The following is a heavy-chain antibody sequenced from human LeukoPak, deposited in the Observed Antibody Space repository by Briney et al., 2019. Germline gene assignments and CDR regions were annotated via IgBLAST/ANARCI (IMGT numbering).Heavy chain of an antibody. CDR2: IYYSGST. V-gene: IGHV4-39*07. J-gene: IGHJ4*02. Sequence: SETLSLTCTVSGGSISSSPYYWGWIRQPPGKGLEWIGSIYYSGSTYYNPSLKSRVTISVDTSKNQFSLKLSSVTAADTAVYYCARLQRGNGQVPYWGQGTLVTVSS. CDR1: GGSISSSPYY. CDR3: ARLQRGNGQVPY. D-gene: IGHD4-23*01.